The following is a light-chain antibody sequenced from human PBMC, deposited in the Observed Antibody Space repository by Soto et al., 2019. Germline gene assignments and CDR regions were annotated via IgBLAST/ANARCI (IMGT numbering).Light chain of an antibody. CDR2: GAS. CDR1: QSVSSN. CDR3: QQRQYWPPIT. Sequence: EIVMTQSPATLSVSPGERATLSCRASQSVSSNLAWYQQKPGQAPRLLIYGASSRATGIPDRFSGSGSGTDFSLTISRLEPEDCAIYYCQQRQYWPPITFGQGTRLEIK. V-gene: IGKV3D-15*01. J-gene: IGKJ5*01.